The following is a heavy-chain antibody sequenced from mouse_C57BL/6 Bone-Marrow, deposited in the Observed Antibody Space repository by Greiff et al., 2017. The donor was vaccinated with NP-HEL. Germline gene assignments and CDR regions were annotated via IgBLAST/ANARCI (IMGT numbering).Heavy chain of an antibody. CDR1: GYTFTSYG. J-gene: IGHJ3*01. Sequence: QVQLKESGAELVRPGASVKLSCKASGYTFTSYGINWVKQRTGQGLEWIGEIYPRSGNTYYNEKFKGKATLTADKSSSTAYMGLRSLTSEDSAVYFCARGDDPFAYWGQGTLVTVSA. V-gene: IGHV1-81*01. CDR2: IYPRSGNT. CDR3: ARGDDPFAY. D-gene: IGHD2-2*01.